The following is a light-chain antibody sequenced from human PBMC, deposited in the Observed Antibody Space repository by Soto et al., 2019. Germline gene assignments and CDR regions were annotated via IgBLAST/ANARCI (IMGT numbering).Light chain of an antibody. CDR1: QSISTW. CDR2: DAS. Sequence: DIPLTHSPSTLSVSLPDRVHIXNSSSQSISTWLAWYQQKPGKAPKVLICDASNLENGVPSRFSGSGSGTEFTLTISSLQPDDFATYYCQQTYNTPRTFGQGTKVDIK. J-gene: IGKJ1*01. V-gene: IGKV1-5*01. CDR3: QQTYNTPRT.